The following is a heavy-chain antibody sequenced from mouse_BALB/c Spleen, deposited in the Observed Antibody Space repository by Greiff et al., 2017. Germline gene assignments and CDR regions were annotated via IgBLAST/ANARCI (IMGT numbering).Heavy chain of an antibody. CDR1: GYTFTSYN. D-gene: IGHD2-1*01. Sequence: QVQLQQPGAELVKPGASVKMSCKASGYTFTSYNMHWVKQKPGQGLEWIGAIYPGNGDTSYNQKFKGKATLTADKSSSTAYMLLSSLTSEDSAVFYCARGGNYPYDFDYWGQGTTLTVSS. V-gene: IGHV1-12*01. CDR2: IYPGNGDT. CDR3: ARGGNYPYDFDY. J-gene: IGHJ2*01.